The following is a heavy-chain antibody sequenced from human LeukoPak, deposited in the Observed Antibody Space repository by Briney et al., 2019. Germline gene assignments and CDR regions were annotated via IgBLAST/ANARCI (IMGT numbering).Heavy chain of an antibody. CDR1: GYTFTGYY. Sequence: GASVKVSCEASGYTFTGYYMHWVRQAPGQGLEWMGWINPNSGDTNYAQKFQGSVTMTRDTSISTVYMELSRLRSDDTAVYYCARASGSYWWFDSWGQGTLVTVSS. J-gene: IGHJ5*01. D-gene: IGHD1-26*01. V-gene: IGHV1-2*02. CDR3: ARASGSYWWFDS. CDR2: INPNSGDT.